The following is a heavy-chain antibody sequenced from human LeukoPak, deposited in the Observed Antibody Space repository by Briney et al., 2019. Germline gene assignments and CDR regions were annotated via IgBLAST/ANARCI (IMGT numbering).Heavy chain of an antibody. CDR3: ARDRSTGVVTAIPIGYFDL. D-gene: IGHD2-21*02. Sequence: SETLSLTCTVSGGSISSSSYYWGWIRQPPGKGLEWIGGIYYSGSTYYNPSLKSRVTISVDTSKNQFSLKLSSVTAADTAVYYCARDRSTGVVTAIPIGYFDLWGRGTLVTVSS. J-gene: IGHJ2*01. CDR1: GGSISSSSYY. V-gene: IGHV4-39*07. CDR2: IYYSGST.